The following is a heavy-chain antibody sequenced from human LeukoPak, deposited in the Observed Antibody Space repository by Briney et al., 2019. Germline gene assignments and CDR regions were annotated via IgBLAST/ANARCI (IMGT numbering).Heavy chain of an antibody. D-gene: IGHD6-13*01. V-gene: IGHV1-2*02. CDR3: AREGSSSWYHWFDP. Sequence: ASVKVSCTASGYTFTGYYMHWVRQAPGQGLEWMGWINPNSGGTNYAQKFQGRVTMTRDTSISTAYMELSRLRSDDTAVYYCAREGSSSWYHWFDPWGQGTLVTVSS. CDR1: GYTFTGYY. J-gene: IGHJ5*02. CDR2: INPNSGGT.